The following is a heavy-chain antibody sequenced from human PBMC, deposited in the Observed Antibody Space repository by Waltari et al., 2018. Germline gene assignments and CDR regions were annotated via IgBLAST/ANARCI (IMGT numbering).Heavy chain of an antibody. CDR1: GGSISSYY. V-gene: IGHV4-59*01. CDR2: IYYSGST. CDR3: ARDPGRGFRYGSGSYYYYYGMDV. D-gene: IGHD3-10*01. J-gene: IGHJ6*02. Sequence: QVQLQESGPGLVKPSETLSLTCTVSGGSISSYYWSWIRQPPGKGREWIGYIYYSGSTNYNPSLKSRVTISVDTSKNQFSLKLSSVTAADTAVYYCARDPGRGFRYGSGSYYYYYGMDVWGQGTTVTVSS.